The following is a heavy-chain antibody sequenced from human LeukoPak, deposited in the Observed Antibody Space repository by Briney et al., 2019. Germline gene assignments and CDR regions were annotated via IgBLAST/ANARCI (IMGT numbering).Heavy chain of an antibody. CDR2: IIPIFGTA. Sequence: ASVKVSCKVSGYTLTELSMHWVRQAPGKGLEWMGGIIPIFGTANYAQKFQGRVTITTDESTSTAYMELSSLRSEDTAVYYCASQDWFDPWGQGTLVTVSS. J-gene: IGHJ5*02. CDR1: GYTLTELS. CDR3: ASQDWFDP. V-gene: IGHV1-69*05.